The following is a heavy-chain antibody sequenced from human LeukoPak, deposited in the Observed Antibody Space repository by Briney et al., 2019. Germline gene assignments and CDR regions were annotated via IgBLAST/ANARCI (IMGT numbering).Heavy chain of an antibody. CDR2: IYHSGST. V-gene: IGHV4-30-2*01. CDR1: GGSISSGGYS. D-gene: IGHD3-10*01. Sequence: SETPSLTCAVSGGSISSGGYSWSWIRQPPGKGLEWIGYIYHSGSTYYNPSLKSRVTISVDRSKNQFSLKLSSVTAADTAVYYCARGEGESGFDPWGQGTLVTVSS. CDR3: ARGEGESGFDP. J-gene: IGHJ5*02.